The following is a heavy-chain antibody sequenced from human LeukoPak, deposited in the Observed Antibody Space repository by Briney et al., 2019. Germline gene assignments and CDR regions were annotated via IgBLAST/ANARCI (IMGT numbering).Heavy chain of an antibody. D-gene: IGHD5-12*01. CDR1: GFTFSSYA. J-gene: IGHJ4*02. Sequence: GGSLRLSCAASGFTFSSYAMHWVRQAPGKGLEWVANIKQDGSEKYYVDSVKGRFTISRDNAKNSLYLQMNSLRAEDTAVYYCARGKYGGYFIDYWGQGTLVTVSS. CDR2: IKQDGSEK. CDR3: ARGKYGGYFIDY. V-gene: IGHV3-7*01.